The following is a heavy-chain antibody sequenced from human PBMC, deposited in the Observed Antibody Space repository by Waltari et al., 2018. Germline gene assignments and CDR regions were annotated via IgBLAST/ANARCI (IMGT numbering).Heavy chain of an antibody. Sequence: EVQLVETGGGLIQPGGSLRLSCADSGFTVSSNYMSWVRQAPGKGLEWVSVIYSGGSTYYADSVKGRFTISRDNSKNTLYLQMNSLRAEDTAVYYCAREGYGANYYYYMDVWGKGTTVTVSS. CDR2: IYSGGST. D-gene: IGHD5-18*01. V-gene: IGHV3-53*02. J-gene: IGHJ6*03. CDR3: AREGYGANYYYYMDV. CDR1: GFTVSSNY.